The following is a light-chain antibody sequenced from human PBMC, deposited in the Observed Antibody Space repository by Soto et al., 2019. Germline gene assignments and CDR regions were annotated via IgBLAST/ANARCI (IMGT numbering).Light chain of an antibody. V-gene: IGLV2-14*01. CDR2: AVT. CDR1: SSDVGGYNY. CDR3: TSYAGGNILV. J-gene: IGLJ2*01. Sequence: QSALTQPASVSGSPGQSITISCTGTSSDVGGYNYVSWYQQHPGKAPKLMIYAVTDRPSGVSSRFSGSKSGNTASLTISGLQADDEADYYCTSYAGGNILVFGGGTKVTVL.